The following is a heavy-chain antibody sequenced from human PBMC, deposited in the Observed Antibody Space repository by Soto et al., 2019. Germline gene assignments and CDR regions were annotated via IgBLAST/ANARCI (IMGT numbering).Heavy chain of an antibody. CDR2: MKGDGSEA. CDR1: GFTFRDSW. J-gene: IGHJ4*02. CDR3: ARGAR. Sequence: GGSLRLSCAASGFTFRDSWMSWVRQAPGKGLEWVANMKGDGSEAYYVDSVRGRFTISRDSAKSSLYLQMNSLRADDTALYYCARGARWGQGTQVTVSS. V-gene: IGHV3-7*01.